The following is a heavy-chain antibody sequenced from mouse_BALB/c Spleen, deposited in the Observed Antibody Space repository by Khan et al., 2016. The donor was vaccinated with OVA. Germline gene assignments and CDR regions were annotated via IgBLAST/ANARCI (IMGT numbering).Heavy chain of an antibody. D-gene: IGHD2-1*01. J-gene: IGHJ2*01. CDR2: INPHIGET. CDR1: GYSFTGYF. CDR3: TRIYRRDFDY. Sequence: DVKLQESGPELVRPGASVKISCKASGYSFTGYFMNWVMQSHGKSLEWIGRINPHIGETFYNQRFKDKATLTVDESSSTAHMELRSLASEDSAVYYCTRIYRRDFDYWGQGTTLTVSS. V-gene: IGHV1-20*02.